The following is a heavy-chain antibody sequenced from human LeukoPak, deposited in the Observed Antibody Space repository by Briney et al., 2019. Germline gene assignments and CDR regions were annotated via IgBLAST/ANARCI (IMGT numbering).Heavy chain of an antibody. V-gene: IGHV4-59*01. J-gene: IGHJ4*02. CDR2: IYYSGST. D-gene: IGHD3-22*01. CDR1: GGSISSYY. CDR3: ARGHYYDSSGYHGAFDY. Sequence: SETLSLTCTDSGGSISSYYWSWIRQHPGEGREWIGYIYYSGSTNYNPSLKSRVTISVDTSKNQFSLKLSSVTAADTAVYYCARGHYYDSSGYHGAFDYWGQGTLVTVSS.